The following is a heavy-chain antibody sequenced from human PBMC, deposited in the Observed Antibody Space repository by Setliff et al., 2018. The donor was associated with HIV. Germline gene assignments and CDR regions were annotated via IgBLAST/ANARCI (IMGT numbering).Heavy chain of an antibody. V-gene: IGHV4-61*02. CDR3: ARVRGRYYYHYAMDV. J-gene: IGHJ6*02. D-gene: IGHD3-10*01. CDR1: GGSINNGAYY. Sequence: SETLSLTCTVSGGSINNGAYYWTWIRQPAGKGLEFIGRVYRSGSTNYNPSLNSRVTISVDASNNQFSLKLSSVTAADTAVYYCARVRGRYYYHYAMDVWGQGTQVTVSS. CDR2: VYRSGST.